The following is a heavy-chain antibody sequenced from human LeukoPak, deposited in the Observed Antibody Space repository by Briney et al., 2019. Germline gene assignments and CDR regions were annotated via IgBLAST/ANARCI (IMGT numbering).Heavy chain of an antibody. V-gene: IGHV4-59*01. J-gene: IGHJ5*02. Sequence: PSETLSLTCTVSGGSISSYYRSWIRQPPGKGLEWIGYIYYSGSTNYNPSLKSRVTISVDTSKNQFSLKLSSVTAADTAVYYCARGYYDILTGYYANWFDPWGQGTLVTVSS. CDR1: GGSISSYY. CDR2: IYYSGST. CDR3: ARGYYDILTGYYANWFDP. D-gene: IGHD3-9*01.